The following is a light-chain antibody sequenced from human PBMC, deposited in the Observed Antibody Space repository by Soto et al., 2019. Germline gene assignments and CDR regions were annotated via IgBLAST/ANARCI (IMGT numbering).Light chain of an antibody. CDR2: GAS. J-gene: IGKJ5*01. Sequence: IVVTKSPATLSVSPGKRATLSFRASQSVSSNLAWYQQKPGQAPRFLIYGASTRDTGIPARFRGSGSGTEFTLTISRLEPEDFATYYCQQYNSYITFGQGTRLEIK. CDR1: QSVSSN. CDR3: QQYNSYIT. V-gene: IGKV3-15*01.